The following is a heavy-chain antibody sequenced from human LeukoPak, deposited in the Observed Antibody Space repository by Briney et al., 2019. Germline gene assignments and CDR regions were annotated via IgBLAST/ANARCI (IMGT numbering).Heavy chain of an antibody. CDR3: ARAVMDDSSGYYYYFDY. CDR1: GYTFYSYY. J-gene: IGHJ4*02. D-gene: IGHD3-22*01. CDR2: IYPSGGST. V-gene: IGHV1-46*02. Sequence: ASVNVSCKASGYTFYSYYMHWVRQAPGQGLEWMGIIYPSGGSTSYAQKFQGRVTMTRDMSTSTVYMELSSLRSEDTAVYYCARAVMDDSSGYYYYFDYWGQGTLVTVSS.